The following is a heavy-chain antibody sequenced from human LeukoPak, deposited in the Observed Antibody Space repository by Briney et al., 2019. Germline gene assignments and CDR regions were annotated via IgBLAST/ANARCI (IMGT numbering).Heavy chain of an antibody. Sequence: PGGSLRLSCAASGFTFSAHYMSWIRQSPGKGLEWLSYISGNGGDTNYADSVRGRITISRDNAKSSLFLQMSSLRAEDTAIYYCARGARASDSWGQGTLVTVSS. J-gene: IGHJ4*02. CDR1: GFTFSAHY. CDR2: ISGNGGDT. V-gene: IGHV3-11*05. CDR3: ARGARASDS.